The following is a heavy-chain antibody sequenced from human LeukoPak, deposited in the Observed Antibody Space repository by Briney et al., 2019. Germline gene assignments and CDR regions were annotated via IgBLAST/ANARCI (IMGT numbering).Heavy chain of an antibody. V-gene: IGHV3-66*01. D-gene: IGHD6-19*01. Sequence: PGGSLTLSCAASGFTVSSNYMSWVRQAPGKGLEWVSVIHSGGDTGSADSVKDRFIISRDNSKNMLYLQLNSLRVEDMAVYYCARDIMGRPDIAVAALGSWGQGTLVIVSA. CDR3: ARDIMGRPDIAVAALGS. CDR2: IHSGGDT. CDR1: GFTVSSNY. J-gene: IGHJ5*02.